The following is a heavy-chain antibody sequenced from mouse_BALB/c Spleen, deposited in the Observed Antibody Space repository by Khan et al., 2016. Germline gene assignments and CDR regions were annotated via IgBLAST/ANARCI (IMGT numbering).Heavy chain of an antibody. Sequence: EVQLQESGGGLVQPGGSLKLSCAASGFDFSRYWMSWVRQAPGKGLEWIGEINPDSSTINYTPSLKDKFIISRDNAKNTLYLQMSKVRSEDTALYYCASLTARALDYWGQGTSVTVSS. J-gene: IGHJ4*01. CDR1: GFDFSRYW. CDR2: INPDSSTI. CDR3: ASLTARALDY. V-gene: IGHV4-1*02. D-gene: IGHD3-2*01.